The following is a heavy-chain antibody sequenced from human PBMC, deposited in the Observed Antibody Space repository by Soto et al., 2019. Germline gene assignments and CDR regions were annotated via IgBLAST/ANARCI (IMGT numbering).Heavy chain of an antibody. V-gene: IGHV1-69*12. CDR1: GGTFSTSA. D-gene: IGHD5-12*01. CDR3: ARDNDRLQLGGNYYYILDV. Sequence: QVQLEQSGAEVKKPGSSVKVSCKASGGTFSTSAISWVRQAHGQGLEWMGGIMPVFPTLDYAQKFQGRVTITADESPTIAYLECSGLRSDDTAVYYCARDNDRLQLGGNYYYILDVWGQGTRVTVSS. CDR2: IMPVFPTL. J-gene: IGHJ6*02.